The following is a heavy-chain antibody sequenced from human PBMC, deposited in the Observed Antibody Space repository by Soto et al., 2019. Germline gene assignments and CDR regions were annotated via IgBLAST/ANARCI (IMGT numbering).Heavy chain of an antibody. V-gene: IGHV4-39*01. CDR3: ARLDCSSSNCYRLFDY. J-gene: IGHJ4*02. D-gene: IGHD2-2*01. Sequence: SQTLCLPRTVSGVSPSRGGYFLVLILQPPEKGLEWIGSIYYSGSTYYNPSLKSRVTISVDTSKNQFSLKLSSVTAADTAVYYCARLDCSSSNCYRLFDYYGQGTLDSVSS. CDR2: IYYSGST. CDR1: GVSPSRGGYF.